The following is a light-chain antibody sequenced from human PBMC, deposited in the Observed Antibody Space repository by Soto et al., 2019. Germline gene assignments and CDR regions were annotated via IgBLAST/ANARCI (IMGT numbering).Light chain of an antibody. V-gene: IGKV3-20*01. J-gene: IGKJ5*01. CDR3: QQYGSSPIT. CDR2: GAS. Sequence: EIVFTQSPGTLSLSPGERATLSCSASQSVSNNYLAWYQQKPGQAPRLLIYGASNRATGIPDRFSGSGSGTDFTLTISRLEPEDFAVYYCQQYGSSPITFGQGTRLEIK. CDR1: QSVSNNY.